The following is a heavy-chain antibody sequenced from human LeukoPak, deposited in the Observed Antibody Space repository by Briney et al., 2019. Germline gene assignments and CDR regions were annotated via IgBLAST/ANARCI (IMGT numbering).Heavy chain of an antibody. CDR3: ARRRQCLVFERLGNWFDP. CDR1: GGSFSGYY. V-gene: IGHV4-34*01. D-gene: IGHD6-19*01. CDR2: INHSGST. Sequence: SETLSLTCAVYGGSFSGYYWSWIRQPPGKGLEWIGEINHSGSTNYNPSLKSRVTISVDTSKNQFSLRLSSVTAADTAVYYCARRRQCLVFERLGNWFDPWGQGTLVTVSS. J-gene: IGHJ5*02.